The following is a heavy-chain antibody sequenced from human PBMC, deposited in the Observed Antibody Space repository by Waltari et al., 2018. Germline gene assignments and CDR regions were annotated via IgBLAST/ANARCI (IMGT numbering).Heavy chain of an antibody. Sequence: EVQLVESGGGLVQPGRSLRLSCAASGFTFDDYARHWVRQAPGKGLEWVSGISWNSGSIGYADSVKGRFTISRDNAKNSLYLQMNSLRAEDTALYYCAKDQAGYYYYGMDVWGQGTTVTVSS. D-gene: IGHD3-10*01. CDR1: GFTFDDYA. V-gene: IGHV3-9*01. J-gene: IGHJ6*02. CDR3: AKDQAGYYYYGMDV. CDR2: ISWNSGSI.